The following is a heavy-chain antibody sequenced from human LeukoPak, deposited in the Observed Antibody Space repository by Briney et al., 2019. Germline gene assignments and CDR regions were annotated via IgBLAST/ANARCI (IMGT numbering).Heavy chain of an antibody. CDR3: ARAGYSSRWSQWYFDL. J-gene: IGHJ2*01. D-gene: IGHD6-13*01. CDR2: INPNSGGT. V-gene: IGHV1-2*02. CDR1: GYTFTGYY. Sequence: ASVKVSCKSSGYTFTGYYMHWVRQAPGQGLEWMGWINPNSGGTNYAQKFQGRVTMTRDTSISTAYMELSRLRSDDTAVYYCARAGYSSRWSQWYFDLWGRGTLVTVSS.